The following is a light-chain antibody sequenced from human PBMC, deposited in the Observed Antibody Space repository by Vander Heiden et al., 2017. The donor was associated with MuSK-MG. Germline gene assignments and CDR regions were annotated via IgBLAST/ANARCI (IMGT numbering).Light chain of an antibody. CDR2: AAS. CDR3: QQNDSNLLVT. CDR1: QSISSY. Sequence: DIQMTQSPSSLSASVGDRVTITCRASQSISSYLNWYQQKPGKAPKLLIYAASSLQSGVPSRFSGSGYGTDFTLTISSRQPEDFAPYYCQQNDSNLLVTFGHGTKVDIK. J-gene: IGKJ3*01. V-gene: IGKV1-39*01.